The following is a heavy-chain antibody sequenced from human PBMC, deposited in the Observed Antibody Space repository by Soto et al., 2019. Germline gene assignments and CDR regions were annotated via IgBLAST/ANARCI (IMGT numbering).Heavy chain of an antibody. D-gene: IGHD1-7*01. CDR3: ARDRVFGYRITGTRPTEFDY. V-gene: IGHV3-11*01. CDR2: ISSSGSTI. J-gene: IGHJ4*02. Sequence: PGGSLRLSCAASGFTFSDYYMSWIRQAPGKGLEWVSYISSSGSTIYYADSVKGRFTISRDNAKNSLYLQMNSLRAEDTAVYYCARDRVFGYRITGTRPTEFDYWGQGTLVTVSS. CDR1: GFTFSDYY.